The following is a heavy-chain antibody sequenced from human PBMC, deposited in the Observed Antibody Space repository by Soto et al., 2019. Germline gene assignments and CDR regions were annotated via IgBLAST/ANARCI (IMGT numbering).Heavy chain of an antibody. CDR3: ARDPFLVRYFDWLLSLAEDAFDI. V-gene: IGHV3-48*02. CDR2: ISSSSSTI. D-gene: IGHD3-9*01. CDR1: GFTFSSYS. Sequence: EVQLVESGGGLVQPGGSLRLSCAASGFTFSSYSMNWVRQAPGKGLEWVSYISSSSSTIYYADSVKGRFTISRDNAKNSLYLQMNSLRDEDTAVYYCARDPFLVRYFDWLLSLAEDAFDIWGQGTMVTVSS. J-gene: IGHJ3*02.